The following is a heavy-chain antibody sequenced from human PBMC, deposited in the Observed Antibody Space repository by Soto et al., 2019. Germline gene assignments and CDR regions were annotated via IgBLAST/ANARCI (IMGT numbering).Heavy chain of an antibody. CDR3: ARAHGDYESGGWFDP. D-gene: IGHD4-17*01. V-gene: IGHV1-18*01. Sequence: QVPLVQSGAEVKKPGASVKVSCKASGYTFTSYGISWVRQAPGQGLEWMGWISAYNGNTNYAQKLQGRVTMTTDTSTSPAYMELRSLRSDDTAVYYCARAHGDYESGGWFDPWGQGTLVTVSS. CDR1: GYTFTSYG. J-gene: IGHJ5*02. CDR2: ISAYNGNT.